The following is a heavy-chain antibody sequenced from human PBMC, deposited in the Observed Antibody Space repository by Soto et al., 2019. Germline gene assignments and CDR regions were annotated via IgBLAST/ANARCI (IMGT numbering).Heavy chain of an antibody. J-gene: IGHJ3*01. CDR2: ISDSGGSA. Sequence: PGGSLRLSCASSGFTFSSYWMHWVRQAPGKGLEWVSAISDSGGSAYYVDSVKGRFTISRDNSKNTLYLQMNGLRAEDTAVYYCAKASGYFFWGQGTMVTVSS. V-gene: IGHV3-23*01. CDR1: GFTFSSYW. D-gene: IGHD3-3*01. CDR3: AKASGYFF.